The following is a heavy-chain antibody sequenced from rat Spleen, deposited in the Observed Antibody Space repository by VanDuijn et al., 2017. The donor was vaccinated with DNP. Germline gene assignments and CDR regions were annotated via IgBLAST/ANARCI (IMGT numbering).Heavy chain of an antibody. D-gene: IGHD1-2*01. Sequence: EVQLVESGGGLVQPGRSLKLSCAASGFTFSNYDMAWVRQAPTKGLEWVASISPSGGSTYYRESVKGRFTISRDNAKSTLYLQMDSLMSEDTATYYCATDQDYDSSDVDYVMDALSQGASVTVSS. CDR3: ATDQDYDSSDVDYVMDA. CDR1: GFTFSNYD. V-gene: IGHV5-19*01. CDR2: ISPSGGST. J-gene: IGHJ4*01.